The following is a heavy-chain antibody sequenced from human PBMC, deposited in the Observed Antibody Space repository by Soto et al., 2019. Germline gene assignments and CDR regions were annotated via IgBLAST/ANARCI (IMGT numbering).Heavy chain of an antibody. V-gene: IGHV1-8*01. Sequence: ASVKVSCKASGYTFTSYDINWVRQATGQGLEWMGWMNPNSGNTGYAQKFQGRVTMTRNTSISTAYMELSSLRSEDTAVYYCARGQTLWWLRSAYYYYGMDVWGQGTTVTVS. CDR3: ARGQTLWWLRSAYYYYGMDV. D-gene: IGHD5-12*01. J-gene: IGHJ6*02. CDR1: GYTFTSYD. CDR2: MNPNSGNT.